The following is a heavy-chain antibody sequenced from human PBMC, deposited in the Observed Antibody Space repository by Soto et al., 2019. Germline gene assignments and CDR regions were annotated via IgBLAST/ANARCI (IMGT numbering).Heavy chain of an antibody. CDR2: INQDGSEK. CDR1: GFSFSSYW. J-gene: IGHJ4*02. V-gene: IGHV3-7*04. CDR3: TRDSGG. Sequence: EVQLVESGGGLVQPGGSLRLSCAGSGFSFSSYWLTWVRQAPGKGLEWVANINQDGSEKYYVDSVKGRFTISRDNGKNSLYLQMNSLRAEDPAVYYCTRDSGGGGQGALVTVSS. D-gene: IGHD3-10*01.